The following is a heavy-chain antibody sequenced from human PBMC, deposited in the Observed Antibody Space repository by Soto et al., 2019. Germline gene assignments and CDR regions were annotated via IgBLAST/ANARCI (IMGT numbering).Heavy chain of an antibody. CDR2: ISAYNGNT. Sequence: ASVKVSCKASGYTFTSCGISWVRQAPGQGLEWMGWISAYNGNTNYAQKLQGRVTMTTDTSTSTAYMELRSLRSDDTAVYYCARDNCSGGSCYSTRRAFDYWGKGTLVTVSS. J-gene: IGHJ4*02. D-gene: IGHD2-15*01. CDR3: ARDNCSGGSCYSTRRAFDY. V-gene: IGHV1-18*01. CDR1: GYTFTSCG.